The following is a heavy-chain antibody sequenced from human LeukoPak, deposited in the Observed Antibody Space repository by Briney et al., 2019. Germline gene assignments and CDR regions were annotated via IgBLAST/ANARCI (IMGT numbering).Heavy chain of an antibody. CDR1: GFTFSSYA. J-gene: IGHJ4*02. V-gene: IGHV3-23*01. CDR2: ISGGGVST. CDR3: AKGRSDFDY. Sequence: GGSLRLSCAASGFTFSSYAMSWVRQAPGKGLEWVSAISGGGVSTYYADSVKGRFTISRDNSKDTLYLQMSSLRVEDMAVYYCAKGRSDFDYWGQGTLVTVSS.